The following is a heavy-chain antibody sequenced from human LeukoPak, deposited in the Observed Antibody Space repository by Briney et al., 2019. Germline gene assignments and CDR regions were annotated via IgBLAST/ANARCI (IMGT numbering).Heavy chain of an antibody. V-gene: IGHV3-53*01. CDR3: AKFFPRGSASDYFDY. CDR1: GFTVSSNY. J-gene: IGHJ4*02. D-gene: IGHD2-15*01. Sequence: GGSLRLSCAASGFTVSSNYMSWVRQAPGEGLEWVSVIYSGGSTYYADSVKGRFTISRDNSKNTLYLQMNSLRAEDTAVYYCAKFFPRGSASDYFDYWGQGTLVTVSS. CDR2: IYSGGST.